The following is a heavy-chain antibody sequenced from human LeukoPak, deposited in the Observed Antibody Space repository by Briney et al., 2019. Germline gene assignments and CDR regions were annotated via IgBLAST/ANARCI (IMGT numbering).Heavy chain of an antibody. Sequence: ASVKVSCKASGYTFTDYYMHWVRQAPGKALEWMGGFDPEDGETIYAQKFQGRVTMTEDTSTDTAYMELSSLRSEDTAVYYCATVYGSGTPLGLSMDYWGQGTLVTVSS. CDR2: FDPEDGET. V-gene: IGHV1-24*01. D-gene: IGHD3-10*01. CDR3: ATVYGSGTPLGLSMDY. CDR1: GYTFTDYY. J-gene: IGHJ4*02.